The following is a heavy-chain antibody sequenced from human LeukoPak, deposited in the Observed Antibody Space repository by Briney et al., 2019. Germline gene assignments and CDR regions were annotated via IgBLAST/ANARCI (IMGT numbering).Heavy chain of an antibody. CDR2: IIPIFGTA. V-gene: IGHV1-69*05. D-gene: IGHD6-13*01. J-gene: IGHJ4*02. CDR1: GGTFSSYA. Sequence: SVKVSCKASGGTFSSYAISWVRQAPGQGLEWMGGIIPIFGTANYAQKFQGRVTITTDESTSTAYMELSSLRSEDTAVYYCARDNPRSAADIDYWGQGTLVTVSS. CDR3: ARDNPRSAADIDY.